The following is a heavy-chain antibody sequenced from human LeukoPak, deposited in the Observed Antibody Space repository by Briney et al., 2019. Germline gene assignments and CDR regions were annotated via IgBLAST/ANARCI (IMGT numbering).Heavy chain of an antibody. J-gene: IGHJ4*01. V-gene: IGHV3-48*01. CDR1: GFNFIDYS. D-gene: IGHD5-12*01. Sequence: GGSLRLSCAASGFNFIDYSMNWVRQAPGKGLEWISYIGISSGNTKYADSVKGRFTISRDKARNSLYLQMNSLRVEHTAVYYCARDHRYAFDNWGHGTLVTVSS. CDR2: IGISSGNT. CDR3: ARDHRYAFDN.